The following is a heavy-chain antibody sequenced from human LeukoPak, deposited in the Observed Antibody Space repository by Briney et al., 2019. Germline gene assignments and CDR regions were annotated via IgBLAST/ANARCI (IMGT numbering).Heavy chain of an antibody. D-gene: IGHD2-2*01. J-gene: IGHJ4*02. CDR1: GYTFITYG. CDR2: ISAYNGNT. CDR3: ARAHQRDSAMIY. V-gene: IGHV1-18*01. Sequence: GASVTVSCKASGYTFITYGITWVRQAPGQGLEWMGWISAYNGNTNYAHKLQGRVTMTTDTSTSTAYMELRSLKSDDTAVYYCARAHQRDSAMIYWGQGALVTVSS.